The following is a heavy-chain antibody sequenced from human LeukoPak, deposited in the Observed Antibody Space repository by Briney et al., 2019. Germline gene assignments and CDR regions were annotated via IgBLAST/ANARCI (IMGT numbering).Heavy chain of an antibody. D-gene: IGHD2-15*01. CDR2: IYHSGST. J-gene: IGHJ4*02. CDR3: ARGGAPKGFVVVRNYYFDY. V-gene: IGHV4-4*02. Sequence: PSETLSLTCAVSGGSISSSNWWSWVRQSPGKGLEWIGEIYHSGSTNYNPSLKSRVTISVDTSKNQFSLKLSSVTAADTAVYYCARGGAPKGFVVVRNYYFDYWGQGTLVTVSS. CDR1: GGSISSSNW.